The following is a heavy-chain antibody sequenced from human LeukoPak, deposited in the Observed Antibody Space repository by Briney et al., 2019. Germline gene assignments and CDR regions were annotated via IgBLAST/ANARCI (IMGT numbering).Heavy chain of an antibody. CDR3: ARGHPWGLAFDY. CDR2: ISNSGSSI. J-gene: IGHJ4*02. D-gene: IGHD7-27*01. Sequence: PGGSLRLSCVASGFTFSDYYMSWIRQAPGKGLEWVSYISNSGSSIYYADSVKGRFTISRDNAQNSLYLQMTSLRAEDTALYYCARGHPWGLAFDYWSQGTLVTVSS. V-gene: IGHV3-11*01. CDR1: GFTFSDYY.